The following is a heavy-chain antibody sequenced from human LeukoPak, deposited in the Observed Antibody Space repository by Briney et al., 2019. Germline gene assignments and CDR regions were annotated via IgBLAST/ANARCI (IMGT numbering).Heavy chain of an antibody. CDR1: GFTFSDYY. Sequence: GGSLRLSCAASGFTFSDYYMSWIRQAPGKGVEWVSYISSSGSTIYYADSVKGRFTISRDNAKNSLYLRMNSLRAEDTAVYYCARDQPNYDAFDIWGQGTMVTVSS. CDR2: ISSSGSTI. V-gene: IGHV3-11*01. J-gene: IGHJ3*02. D-gene: IGHD1-7*01. CDR3: ARDQPNYDAFDI.